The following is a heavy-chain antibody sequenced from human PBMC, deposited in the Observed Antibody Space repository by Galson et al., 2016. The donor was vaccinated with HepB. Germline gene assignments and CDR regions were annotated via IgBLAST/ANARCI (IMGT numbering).Heavy chain of an antibody. V-gene: IGHV3-30*18. CDR3: AKGSTDYGIDY. D-gene: IGHD4-17*01. Sequence: SLRLSCAASGFTFSSYSMNWVRQAPGKGLEWVTIIPYDGSNEYYADSVKGRFTISRDISKNTLYLQMNSLRAEDTAMYYCAKGSTDYGIDYWGQGTLVTVSS. CDR1: GFTFSSYS. J-gene: IGHJ4*02. CDR2: IPYDGSNE.